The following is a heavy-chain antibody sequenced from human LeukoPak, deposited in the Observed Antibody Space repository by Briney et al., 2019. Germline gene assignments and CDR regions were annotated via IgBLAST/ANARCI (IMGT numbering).Heavy chain of an antibody. CDR1: GFTFSSYA. CDR3: ANSGSSSGTGSAGY. D-gene: IGHD1-26*01. Sequence: PGGSLRLSCAASGFTFSSYAMNWVRQAPGKGLEWVSGITGTGDSAYYADSVKGRFTISRDNSKKTLYLQMNSLRAEDTAVHHCANSGSSSGTGSAGYWGQGTLVTVPS. CDR2: ITGTGDSA. V-gene: IGHV3-23*01. J-gene: IGHJ4*02.